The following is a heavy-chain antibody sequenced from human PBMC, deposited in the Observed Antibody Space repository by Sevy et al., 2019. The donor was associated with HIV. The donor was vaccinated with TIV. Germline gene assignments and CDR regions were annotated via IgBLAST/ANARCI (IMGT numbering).Heavy chain of an antibody. D-gene: IGHD6-19*01. Sequence: ASVKVSCKASGGTFSSYGISWVRQAPGQGLEWMGGIIPILGTVNYAQKFQGRVTITGDESTKTAYVELSSLRSGDTAVYYCARGGGNGWYYFDYWGQETLVTVSS. CDR2: IIPILGTV. CDR1: GGTFSSYG. CDR3: ARGGGNGWYYFDY. J-gene: IGHJ4*02. V-gene: IGHV1-69*13.